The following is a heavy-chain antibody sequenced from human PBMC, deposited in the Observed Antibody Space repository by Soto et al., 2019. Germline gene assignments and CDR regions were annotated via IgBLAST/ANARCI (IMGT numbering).Heavy chain of an antibody. V-gene: IGHV3-30*18. J-gene: IGHJ4*02. D-gene: IGHD2-21*02. CDR2: ISYDGSNK. Sequence: QVQLVESGGGVVQPGRSLRLSCAASGFTFSSYGMHWVRQAPGKGLEWVAVISYDGSNKYYADSVKGRFTISRDNSKNTLYLQMNSLRAEDTAVYYCAKDNSVVVVTAIHGPYYFDYWGQGTLVTVSS. CDR1: GFTFSSYG. CDR3: AKDNSVVVVTAIHGPYYFDY.